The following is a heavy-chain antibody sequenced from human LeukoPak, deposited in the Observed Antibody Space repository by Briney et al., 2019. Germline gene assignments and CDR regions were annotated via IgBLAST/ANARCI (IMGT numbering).Heavy chain of an antibody. CDR1: GYSFTSYW. J-gene: IGHJ4*02. CDR3: ARRGSGSSSWPPPFDY. V-gene: IGHV5-51*01. Sequence: GESLKISCKGSGYSFTSYWIGWVRQMPGKGLEWMGIIYPGDSDTRHSPSFQGQVTISADKSISTAYLQCSSLRASDTAMYYCARRGSGSSSWPPPFDYWGQGTLVTVSS. CDR2: IYPGDSDT. D-gene: IGHD6-13*01.